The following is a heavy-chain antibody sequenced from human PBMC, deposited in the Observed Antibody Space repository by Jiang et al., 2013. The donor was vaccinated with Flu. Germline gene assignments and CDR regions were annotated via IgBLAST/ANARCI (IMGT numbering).Heavy chain of an antibody. CDR2: ISHSGST. J-gene: IGHJ4*02. Sequence: LLKPSETLSLTCAVSGGSFRGYYWSWIRQPPGKGLEWIGEISHSGSTNYKPSLKSRVAISVDTSKNQFSLKMTSVTAADTAVYYCSRRLDGYSYFDFWGQGTLVTVSS. D-gene: IGHD5-24*01. CDR1: GGSFRGYY. CDR3: SRRLDGYSYFDF. V-gene: IGHV4-34*01.